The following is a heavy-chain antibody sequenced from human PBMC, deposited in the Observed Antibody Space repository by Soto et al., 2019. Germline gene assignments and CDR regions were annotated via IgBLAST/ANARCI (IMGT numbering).Heavy chain of an antibody. Sequence: SETLSLTCTVSGGSMSSYYWTWIRQPPGKGLEWIGFIHYSGSTNYNPSLKSRVTISVDTSKNQFSLNLNSVTAADTAVYYCARSSVRGWSYWGQGTLVTVSS. V-gene: IGHV4-59*12. CDR2: IHYSGST. CDR1: GGSMSSYY. D-gene: IGHD3-10*02. J-gene: IGHJ4*02. CDR3: ARSSVRGWSY.